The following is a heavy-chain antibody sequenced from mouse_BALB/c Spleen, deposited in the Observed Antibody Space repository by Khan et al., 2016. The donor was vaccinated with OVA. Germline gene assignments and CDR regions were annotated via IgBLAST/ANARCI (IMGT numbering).Heavy chain of an antibody. CDR1: GYTFTTAG. CDR3: ARGGAAYYRNDGGAMDY. D-gene: IGHD2-14*01. V-gene: IGHV9-4*02. CDR2: INTHSGVP. Sequence: QIQLVQSGPELKKPGETARISCKASGYTFTTAGMQWVQKMPGKGLKWIGWINTHSGVPKYAEDFKGRFAFSLETSASTVYLQITNLKNEDTATYCCARGGAAYYRNDGGAMDYWGQGTSVTVSS. J-gene: IGHJ4*01.